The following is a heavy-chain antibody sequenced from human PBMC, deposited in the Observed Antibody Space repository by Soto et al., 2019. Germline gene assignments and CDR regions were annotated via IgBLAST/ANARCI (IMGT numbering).Heavy chain of an antibody. CDR2: ISGSGGST. Sequence: EVQLLESGGGLVQPGGSLRLSCAASGFTFSSYAMSWVRQAPGKGLEWVSAISGSGGSTYYADSVKGRFTISRDNSKNTLYLQMNSLRAEDTAVYYCAKGGMDIVVVPAAIWAEDNFDYWGQGTLVTVSS. D-gene: IGHD2-2*02. V-gene: IGHV3-23*01. J-gene: IGHJ4*02. CDR3: AKGGMDIVVVPAAIWAEDNFDY. CDR1: GFTFSSYA.